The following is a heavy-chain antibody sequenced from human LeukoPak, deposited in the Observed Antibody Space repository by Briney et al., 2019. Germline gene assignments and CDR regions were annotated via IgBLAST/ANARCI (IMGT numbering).Heavy chain of an antibody. J-gene: IGHJ4*02. Sequence: GGSLRLSCAASGFTFSEYTIHWVRQAPGKGLEWVAVMSNDGSIKKYANSVKGRFTISRDNSKNTLYLQMDSLRAEDTAVYYCAKDSGVGVDYWGQGTLVTVSS. V-gene: IGHV3-30-3*01. CDR2: MSNDGSIK. CDR1: GFTFSEYT. CDR3: AKDSGVGVDY. D-gene: IGHD3-3*01.